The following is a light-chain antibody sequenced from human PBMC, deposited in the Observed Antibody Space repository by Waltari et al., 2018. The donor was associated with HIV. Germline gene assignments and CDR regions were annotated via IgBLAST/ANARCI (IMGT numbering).Light chain of an antibody. CDR2: NTY. V-gene: IGKV3-20*01. CDR1: QSVSNND. CDR3: QQYGSAPPIT. Sequence: EIVLTQSPGTLSLSPGERATLSCRASQSVSNNDLAWYQQKPGQAPRLLSYNTYNRATGIPDRFSGSGSGTDFTLTISRLEPEDFAIYYCQQYGSAPPITFGGGTKVEIK. J-gene: IGKJ4*01.